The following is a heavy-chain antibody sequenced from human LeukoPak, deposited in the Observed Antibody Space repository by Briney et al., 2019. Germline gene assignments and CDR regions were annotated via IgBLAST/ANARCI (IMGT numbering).Heavy chain of an antibody. CDR1: GGSFSGYY. V-gene: IGHV4-34*01. J-gene: IGHJ4*02. CDR3: ARGGRIAAAGTGYFDY. D-gene: IGHD6-13*01. Sequence: SETLSLTCAVYGGSFSGYYWGWIRQPPGKGLEWIGEINHSGSTNYNPSLKSRVTISVDTSKNQFSLKLSSVTAADTAVYYCARGGRIAAAGTGYFDYWGQGTLVTVSS. CDR2: INHSGST.